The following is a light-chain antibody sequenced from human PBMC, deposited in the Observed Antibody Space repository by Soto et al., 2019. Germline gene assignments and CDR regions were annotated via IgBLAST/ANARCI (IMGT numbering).Light chain of an antibody. CDR3: QKYTSAYVT. Sequence: DIQMTQSPSSLSESVGDRVTITCRASQDISNYLDWYQQRPGKLPKLLIYAASTLQSGVPSRFSGSGSQTDFTLTISSLQPEDVATYYCQKYTSAYVTFVQGTQVEIK. CDR2: AAS. J-gene: IGKJ1*01. CDR1: QDISNY. V-gene: IGKV1-27*01.